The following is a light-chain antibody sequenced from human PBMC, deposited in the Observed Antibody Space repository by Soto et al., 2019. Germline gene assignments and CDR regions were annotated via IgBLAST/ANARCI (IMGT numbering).Light chain of an antibody. CDR1: QSVSTN. CDR2: FAS. J-gene: IGKJ1*01. V-gene: IGKV3-15*01. CDR3: QQDDKWPRT. Sequence: TQFTATLSVSPGERAALSCRASQSVSTNLAWYQQKPGQAPRLLIYFASTRASAVPARFSGDGSGTEFTLTISSLQSEDLAVYYCQQDDKWPRTFGQGTKVAIK.